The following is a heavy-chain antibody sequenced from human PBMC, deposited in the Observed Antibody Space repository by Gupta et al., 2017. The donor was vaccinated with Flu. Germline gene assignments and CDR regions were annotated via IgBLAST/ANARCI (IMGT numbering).Heavy chain of an antibody. CDR1: SNY. V-gene: IGHV4-39*01. D-gene: IGHD2-21*02. CDR3: ASGIKGTTVTDTFDF. Sequence: SNYWGWVRQSPGKGLEAIGTSAYGGDTNYNPSLKSRATIFVDTSRNKFSLRLTSVTAADTAVYYCASGIKGTTVTDTFDFWGQGILVTVSS. J-gene: IGHJ4*02. CDR2: SAYGGDT.